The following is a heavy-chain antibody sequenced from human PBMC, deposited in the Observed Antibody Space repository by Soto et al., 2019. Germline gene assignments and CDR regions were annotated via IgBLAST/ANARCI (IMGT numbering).Heavy chain of an antibody. CDR2: ISDDGSTK. CDR3: TRADVTVTLSVFDP. Sequence: QVQLVESGGGVVQPGRSLRLSCAASGFIFSSYPMHWVRQAPGKGLEWVAVISDDGSTKYYADSVKGRFTISRDNSKNTLSLQMNSLSADDTAVYYCTRADVTVTLSVFDPWGQGTLVTVSS. D-gene: IGHD4-17*01. CDR1: GFIFSSYP. V-gene: IGHV3-30-3*01. J-gene: IGHJ5*02.